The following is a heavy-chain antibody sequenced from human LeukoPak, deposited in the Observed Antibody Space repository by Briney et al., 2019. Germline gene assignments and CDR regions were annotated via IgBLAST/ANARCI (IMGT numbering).Heavy chain of an antibody. CDR3: ARYRYCSGGNCYGPDY. CDR2: IYPCDSDT. D-gene: IGHD2-15*01. V-gene: IGHV5-51*04. Sequence: GESLKISCKGSGYSFTRYYIDCVRQLPGKGLERMGNIYPCDSDTRYSPSFQGQVTISADKPISTAYLQWSSLKASDTAMYYCARYRYCSGGNCYGPDYWGQGTLVTVSS. CDR1: GYSFTRYY. J-gene: IGHJ4*02.